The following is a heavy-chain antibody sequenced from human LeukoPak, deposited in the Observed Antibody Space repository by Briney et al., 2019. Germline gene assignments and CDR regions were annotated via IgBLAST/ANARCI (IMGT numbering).Heavy chain of an antibody. CDR3: AKLGVYYYDSSDHRKFDY. J-gene: IGHJ4*02. V-gene: IGHV3-23*01. CDR1: GFTFSSYA. Sequence: PGGSLRLSCAASGFTFSSYAMSWVRQAPGKGLEWVSAISGSGGSTYYADSVKGRFTISRDNSKNTLYLQMNSLRAEDTAVYYCAKLGVYYYDSSDHRKFDYWGQGTLVTVSS. D-gene: IGHD3-22*01. CDR2: ISGSGGST.